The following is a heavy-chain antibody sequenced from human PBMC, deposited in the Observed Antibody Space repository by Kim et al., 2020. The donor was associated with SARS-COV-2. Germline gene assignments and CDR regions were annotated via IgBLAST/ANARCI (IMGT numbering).Heavy chain of an antibody. CDR3: ARDGAWFDP. V-gene: IGHV4-61*01. CDR2: IYDSGST. J-gene: IGHJ5*02. CDR1: GGTVSSGNYN. Sequence: SETLCLTCTVSGGTVSSGNYNWIWIRQPPGKGRVWIGYIYDSGSTNYNPSMKSLITISVDTTNNQFSLKMSSITEADTAVYYCARDGAWFDPCGQGTLVT. D-gene: IGHD3-16*01.